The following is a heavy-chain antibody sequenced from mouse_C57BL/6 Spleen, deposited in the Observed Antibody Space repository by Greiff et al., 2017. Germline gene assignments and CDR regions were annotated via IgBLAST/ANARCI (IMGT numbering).Heavy chain of an antibody. CDR2: INPGRGGT. J-gene: IGHJ2*01. V-gene: IGHV1-54*01. D-gene: IGHD1-1*01. Sequence: VQLQQSGAELVRPGTSVKVSCKASGYAFTNYLIEWVKQRPGQGLEWIGVINPGRGGTNYNEKFKGKATLTADKSSSTAYMQLSSLTSEDSAVYFCARGGYYGSSYDFDYWGQGTTLTVSS. CDR1: GYAFTNYL. CDR3: ARGGYYGSSYDFDY.